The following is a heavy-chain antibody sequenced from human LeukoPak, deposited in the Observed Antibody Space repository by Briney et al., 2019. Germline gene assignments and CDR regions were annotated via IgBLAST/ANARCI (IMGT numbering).Heavy chain of an antibody. J-gene: IGHJ4*02. D-gene: IGHD3-22*01. V-gene: IGHV3-21*01. CDR3: AREGVYYYDSTGYYPIDF. CDR2: ISSSGIDI. CDR1: GFTFSSYS. Sequence: GGSLRLSCAASGFTFSSYSMNWVRQAPGKGLEWVSSISSSGIDIYYADSVKGRFTISRDNAKNSLYLQMNSLRAEDTAVYFCAREGVYYYDSTGYYPIDFWGQGTLVTVSS.